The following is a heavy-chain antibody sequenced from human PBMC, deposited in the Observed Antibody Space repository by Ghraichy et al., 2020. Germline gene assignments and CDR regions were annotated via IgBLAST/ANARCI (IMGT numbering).Heavy chain of an antibody. D-gene: IGHD5-24*01. V-gene: IGHV3-48*02. CDR2: ISSSSSTI. CDR3: ARGSRRDGYNFDY. Sequence: GGSLRLSCAASGFTFSNNCMNWVRQAPGEGPEWVSYISSSSSTINYADSVKGRFTISRDNAKNSLYLQMNSLRDEDTAVYYCARGSRRDGYNFDYWGQGTLVTVSP. CDR1: GFTFSNNC. J-gene: IGHJ4*02.